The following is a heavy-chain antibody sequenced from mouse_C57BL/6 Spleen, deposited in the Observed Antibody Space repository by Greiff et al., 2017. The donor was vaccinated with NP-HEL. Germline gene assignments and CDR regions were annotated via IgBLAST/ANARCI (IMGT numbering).Heavy chain of an antibody. Sequence: QVQLQQSGAELVKPGASVKISCKASGYAFSSYWMNWVKQRPGKGLEWIGQIYPGDGDTNYNGKFKGKATLTADKSSSTAYMQLSSLTSEDSAVYFCARKRYDYHYFDYWGQGTTLTVSS. CDR2: IYPGDGDT. V-gene: IGHV1-80*01. D-gene: IGHD2-4*01. CDR3: ARKRYDYHYFDY. J-gene: IGHJ2*01. CDR1: GYAFSSYW.